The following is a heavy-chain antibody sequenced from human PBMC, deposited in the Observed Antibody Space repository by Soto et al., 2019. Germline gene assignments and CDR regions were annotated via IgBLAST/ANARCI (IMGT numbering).Heavy chain of an antibody. J-gene: IGHJ3*02. D-gene: IGHD6-19*01. Sequence: QVQLVQSGADVKKPGASVKVSCKASGYNFTSYGISWVRQAPGQGLEWMGWISAHNDRTKYARRFQDRVTMTTETPTSTVYMELVSMRSDDTAVYYCARDLYYSSGRYFDHNAFDIWGQGTVVTVSS. CDR3: ARDLYYSSGRYFDHNAFDI. CDR1: GYNFTSYG. V-gene: IGHV1-18*01. CDR2: ISAHNDRT.